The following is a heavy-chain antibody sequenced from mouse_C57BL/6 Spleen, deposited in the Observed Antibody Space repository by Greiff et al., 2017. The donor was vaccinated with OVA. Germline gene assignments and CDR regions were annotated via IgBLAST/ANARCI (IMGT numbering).Heavy chain of an antibody. CDR3: ARWKVTTWYFDV. Sequence: QVQLQQPGAELVKPGASVKLSCKASGYTFTSYWMKWVKQRPGQGLEWIGEIDPSDSYTNYNQKFKGKATLTVDTSSSTAYMQLSSLTSEDSAVYYCARWKVTTWYFDVWGTGTTVTVSS. V-gene: IGHV1-50*01. CDR2: IDPSDSYT. CDR1: GYTFTSYW. J-gene: IGHJ1*03. D-gene: IGHD2-2*01.